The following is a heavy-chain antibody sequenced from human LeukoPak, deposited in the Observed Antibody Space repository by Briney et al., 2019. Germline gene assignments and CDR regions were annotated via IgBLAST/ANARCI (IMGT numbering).Heavy chain of an antibody. CDR3: AKDDGWVQYAN. Sequence: GGSLRLSCAASGFTFSSYTMHWVRQPRGKGLEWVALISYDGSNQYYADSVKGRFTISRDNSKNTLYLQMNSLRAEDTAVYYCAKDDGWVQYANWGQGTLVTVSS. CDR1: GFTFSSYT. J-gene: IGHJ4*02. V-gene: IGHV3-30*04. CDR2: ISYDGSNQ. D-gene: IGHD5-24*01.